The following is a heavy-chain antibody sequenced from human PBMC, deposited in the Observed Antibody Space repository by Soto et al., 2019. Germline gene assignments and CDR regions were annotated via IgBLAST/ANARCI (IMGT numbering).Heavy chain of an antibody. CDR2: INTYNGNI. CDR3: AREGRGYKDFEY. J-gene: IGHJ4*02. V-gene: IGHV1-18*01. CDR1: GYTFASYG. D-gene: IGHD5-12*01. Sequence: QVQLVQSGAEVKKPGASVKVSCEVSGYTFASYGINWARHAPGQGLEWMGWINTYNGNINCAQKFQGRVTMTTDTSTRTDYMEFRSMRSDDRALYYCAREGRGYKDFEYCVQGTVVTV.